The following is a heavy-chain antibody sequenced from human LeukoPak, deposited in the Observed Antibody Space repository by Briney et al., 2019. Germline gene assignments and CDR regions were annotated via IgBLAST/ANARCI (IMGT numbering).Heavy chain of an antibody. D-gene: IGHD6-19*01. J-gene: IGHJ4*02. CDR1: GDTLSSNSAT. V-gene: IGHV6-1*01. CDR2: PYYRSKWYN. CDR3: ARAPHGSGCDY. Sequence: SQSLSLTCVLSGDTLSSNSATWVWSRQSRSRGLEWLGRPYYRSKWYNDYAESVKSLLTINPHTSKNQFSLQLNSVTPEDTALYYCARAPHGSGCDYWGQGTLVTVSS.